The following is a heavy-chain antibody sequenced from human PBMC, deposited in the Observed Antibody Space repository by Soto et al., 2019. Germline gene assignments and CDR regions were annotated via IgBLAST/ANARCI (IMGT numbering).Heavy chain of an antibody. CDR1: GFTFSNAW. J-gene: IGHJ6*02. CDR3: TTEDIVVVPAATDYYYGMDV. D-gene: IGHD2-2*01. V-gene: IGHV3-15*07. Sequence: GGSLRLSCAASGFTFSNAWMNWVRQAPGKGLEWVGRIKSKTDGGTTDYAAPVKGRFTISRDDSKNTLYLQMNSLKTEDTAVYYCTTEDIVVVPAATDYYYGMDVWGQGTTVTVSS. CDR2: IKSKTDGGTT.